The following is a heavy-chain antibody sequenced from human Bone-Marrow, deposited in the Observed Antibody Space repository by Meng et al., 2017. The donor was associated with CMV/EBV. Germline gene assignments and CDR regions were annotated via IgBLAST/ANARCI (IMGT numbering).Heavy chain of an antibody. V-gene: IGHV4-31*03. Sequence: SETLSLTCNVSGDSLNGGGYYWTWIRQHPERGLEWIGYIYSGGTTFYNPSLTSRATISMDTSKGHFTRRLTSVTASDTAVYYCAGRGRGSFAFWGQGILVTVSS. CDR2: IYSGGTT. CDR3: AGRGRGSFAF. CDR1: GDSLNGGGYY. J-gene: IGHJ4*02. D-gene: IGHD3-10*01.